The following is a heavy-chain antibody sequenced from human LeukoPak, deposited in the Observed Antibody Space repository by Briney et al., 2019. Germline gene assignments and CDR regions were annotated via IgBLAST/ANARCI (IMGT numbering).Heavy chain of an antibody. D-gene: IGHD3-22*01. Sequence: ASVKVSCKVSGYTLTELSMHWVRQAPGKGLEWMGGFDPEDGETIYAQKSQDRVTMTEDTSTDTAYMELSSLRSEDTAVYYCATPLYDSSGYPFDYWGQGTLVTVSS. CDR1: GYTLTELS. V-gene: IGHV1-24*01. J-gene: IGHJ4*02. CDR2: FDPEDGET. CDR3: ATPLYDSSGYPFDY.